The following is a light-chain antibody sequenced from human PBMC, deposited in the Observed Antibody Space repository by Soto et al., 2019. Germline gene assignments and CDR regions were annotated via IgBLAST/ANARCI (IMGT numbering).Light chain of an antibody. CDR2: EVS. V-gene: IGLV2-14*01. Sequence: QSALTQPASVSGSPGRSITISCTGTSSDVGGYNYVSWYQQHPGKAPKLMIYEVSNRPSGVSNRFSGSKSGNTASLTISGLQAEDAADYYCSSYTSSSPRVFGGGTQLPVL. CDR3: SSYTSSSPRV. J-gene: IGLJ3*02. CDR1: SSDVGGYNY.